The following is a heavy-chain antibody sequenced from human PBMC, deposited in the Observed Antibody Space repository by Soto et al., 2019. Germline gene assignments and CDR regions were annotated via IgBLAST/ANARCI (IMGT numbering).Heavy chain of an antibody. D-gene: IGHD6-6*01. CDR3: ARDRYSSSSVPDY. V-gene: IGHV3-33*01. CDR1: GFTFSSYG. CDR2: IWYDGSNK. Sequence: QVQLVESGGGVVQPGRSLRLSCAASGFTFSSYGMHWVRQAPGKGLEWVAVIWYDGSNKYYADSVKGRFTISRDNSKNTLYLQMNSLRAEDTAVYYCARDRYSSSSVPDYWGQGTLVTVSS. J-gene: IGHJ4*02.